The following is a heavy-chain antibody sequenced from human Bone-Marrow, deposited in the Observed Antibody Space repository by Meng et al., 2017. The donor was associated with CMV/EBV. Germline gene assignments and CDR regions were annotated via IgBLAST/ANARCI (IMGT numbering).Heavy chain of an antibody. CDR3: ARVVSSGWVDP. Sequence: SETLSLTCAVYGGSFSGYYWSWIRQPPGKGLEWIGEINHSGSTNYNPSLKSRVTISVDTSKNQFSLKLSSVTAADTAVYYCARVVSSGWVDPWGQGTLVTVSS. CDR2: INHSGST. CDR1: GGSFSGYY. J-gene: IGHJ5*02. V-gene: IGHV4-34*01. D-gene: IGHD6-19*01.